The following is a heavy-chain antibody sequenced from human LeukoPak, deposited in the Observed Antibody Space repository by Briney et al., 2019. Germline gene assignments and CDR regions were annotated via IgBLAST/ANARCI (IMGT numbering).Heavy chain of an antibody. V-gene: IGHV3-21*01. CDR3: AKESGDCGADCLALSEH. CDR2: INSRSSSI. D-gene: IGHD2-21*02. CDR1: GFTFNTYT. J-gene: IGHJ4*02. Sequence: GGSLRLSCAASGFTFNTYTMSWVRQAPGKGLEWVSSINSRSSSIYYADSVKGRFTVSRDNTKNSLYLQMNSLRAEDTAVYFCAKESGDCGADCLALSEHWGQGTLVTVSS.